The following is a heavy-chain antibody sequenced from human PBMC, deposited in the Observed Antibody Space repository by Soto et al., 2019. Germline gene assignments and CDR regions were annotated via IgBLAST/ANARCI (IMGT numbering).Heavy chain of an antibody. CDR1: GFTFSSYV. CDR3: ASQFEYSSPFDY. D-gene: IGHD6-6*01. J-gene: IGHJ4*02. CDR2: ISYDGSNK. Sequence: PGGSLRLSCAASGFTFSSYVMHWVRQAPGKGLEWVAVISYDGSNKYYADSVKGRFTISRDNSKNTLYLQMNSLRAEDTAVYYCASQFEYSSPFDYWGQGTLVTVSS. V-gene: IGHV3-30-3*01.